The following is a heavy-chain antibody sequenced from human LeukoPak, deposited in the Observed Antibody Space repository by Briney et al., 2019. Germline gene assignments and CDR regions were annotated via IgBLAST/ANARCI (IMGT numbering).Heavy chain of an antibody. CDR2: IYHSGST. CDR1: GYSISSGYY. CDR3: ARDRHYYDSSVDIDY. Sequence: SETLSLTCTVSGYSISSGYYWGWIRQPPGKGLEWIGSIYHSGSTYYNPSLKSRVTISADTSKNQFSLKLSSVTAADTAVYYCARDRHYYDSSVDIDYWGQGTLVTVSS. V-gene: IGHV4-38-2*02. J-gene: IGHJ4*02. D-gene: IGHD3-22*01.